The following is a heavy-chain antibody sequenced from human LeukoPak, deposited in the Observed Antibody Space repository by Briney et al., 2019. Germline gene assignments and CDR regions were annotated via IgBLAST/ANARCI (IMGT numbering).Heavy chain of an antibody. CDR3: ARDILTGRPGY. CDR1: GGSISSYY. V-gene: IGHV4-59*12. Sequence: PSETLSLTCTVSGGSISSYYWSWIRQPPGKGLEWIGYIYYSGSTYYNPSLKSRVTISVDTSKNQFSLKLSSVTAADTAVYYCARDILTGRPGYWGQGTLVTVSS. CDR2: IYYSGST. J-gene: IGHJ4*02. D-gene: IGHD3-9*01.